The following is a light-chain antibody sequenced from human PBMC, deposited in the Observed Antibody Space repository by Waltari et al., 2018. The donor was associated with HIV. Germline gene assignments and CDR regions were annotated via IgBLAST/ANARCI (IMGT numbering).Light chain of an antibody. V-gene: IGKV1-27*01. J-gene: IGKJ1*01. CDR2: SAS. Sequence: DIQMTQSPSPLSASIGDRVNITCRASQGIGNYLAWYQQKPGKVPKLLIYSASTLQSGVPSRFSGSGSGTDFTLSISSLQPEDVGVYYCQKYNSAPWTFGQGTAVEIK. CDR1: QGIGNY. CDR3: QKYNSAPWT.